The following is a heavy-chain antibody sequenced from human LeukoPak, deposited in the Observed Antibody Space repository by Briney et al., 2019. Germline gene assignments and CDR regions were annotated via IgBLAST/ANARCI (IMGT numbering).Heavy chain of an antibody. Sequence: GGSLRLSCAASGFTFSRYWMHWVRQAPGKGLVWVSRINSDGSYTSYADFVKGRFTISRDNAKNTVYLQMNSLRAEDTAVYYCARICSTTDCLISAWGQGTLVTVSS. D-gene: IGHD2/OR15-2a*01. J-gene: IGHJ4*02. CDR2: INSDGSYT. CDR1: GFTFSRYW. CDR3: ARICSTTDCLISA. V-gene: IGHV3-74*01.